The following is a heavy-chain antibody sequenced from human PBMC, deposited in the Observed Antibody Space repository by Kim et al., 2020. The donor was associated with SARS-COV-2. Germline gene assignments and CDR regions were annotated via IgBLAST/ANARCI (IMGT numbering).Heavy chain of an antibody. CDR2: FDPEDGET. J-gene: IGHJ4*02. Sequence: ASVKVSCKVSGYTLTDLSMHWVRQAPGKGLEWMGGFDPEDGETNYAQKFQGRVTMTEDTSTDTAYMELSSLRSEDTAVYYCATVASRISESSGYYGWYIDYWGQGTLVTVSS. V-gene: IGHV1-24*01. CDR3: ATVASRISESSGYYGWYIDY. D-gene: IGHD3-22*01. CDR1: GYTLTDLS.